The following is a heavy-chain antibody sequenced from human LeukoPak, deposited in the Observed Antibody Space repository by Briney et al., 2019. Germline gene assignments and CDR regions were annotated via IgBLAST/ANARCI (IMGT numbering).Heavy chain of an antibody. CDR3: ARARYYYDSSAAGWFDP. V-gene: IGHV4-31*03. D-gene: IGHD3-22*01. J-gene: IGHJ5*02. Sequence: PSETLSLTCTVSGGSISSGGYYWSWIRQHPGKGLEWIVYIYYSGSTYYNPSLKTRFTISVVTSKNHFSLQLSSVTAADTAVYSCARARYYYDSSAAGWFDPWRQGTLVTVSS. CDR2: IYYSGST. CDR1: GGSISSGGYY.